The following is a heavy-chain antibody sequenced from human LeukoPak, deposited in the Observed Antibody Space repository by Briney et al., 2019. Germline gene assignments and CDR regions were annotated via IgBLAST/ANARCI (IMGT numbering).Heavy chain of an antibody. V-gene: IGHV4-31*03. CDR2: IYYSGST. D-gene: IGHD2-2*01. J-gene: IGHJ6*02. CDR1: GGSISSGGYY. CDR3: ARAVTYCSSTSCLYYYYGMDV. Sequence: SETLSLTCTVSGGSISSGGYYWRWIRQHPGKGLEWIGYIYYSGSTYYNPSLKSRVTISVDTSKNQFSLKLSSVTAADTAVYYCARAVTYCSSTSCLYYYYGMDVWGQGTTVTVSS.